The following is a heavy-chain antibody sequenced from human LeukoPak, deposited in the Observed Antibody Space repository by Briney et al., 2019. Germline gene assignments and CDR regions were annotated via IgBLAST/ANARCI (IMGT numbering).Heavy chain of an antibody. V-gene: IGHV4-39*01. J-gene: IGHJ4*02. Sequence: SETLSLTCTVSGGSISSSSNYWGWVRQPPGKGLEWIGSVYHSGSTYYNPSLRSRVTISIDTSKNQFSLRMTSVIAADTALYFCARLPPGRSYYFDNWGQGTLVTVSS. CDR2: VYHSGST. CDR3: ARLPPGRSYYFDN. CDR1: GGSISSSSNY.